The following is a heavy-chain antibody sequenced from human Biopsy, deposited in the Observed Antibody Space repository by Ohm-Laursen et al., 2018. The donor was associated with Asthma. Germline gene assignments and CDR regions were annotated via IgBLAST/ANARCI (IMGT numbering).Heavy chain of an antibody. J-gene: IGHJ6*02. V-gene: IGHV3-33*01. Sequence: SLRLSCTASGITFSTYGMHWVRQAPGKGLEWVSFIWYDGRKKTYADSVKGRFTISRDNSRNTLYLQMNSLRAEDTAVYYCARKIAARGGMGVWGQGTTVTVSS. CDR3: ARKIAARGGMGV. D-gene: IGHD6-6*01. CDR2: IWYDGRKK. CDR1: GITFSTYG.